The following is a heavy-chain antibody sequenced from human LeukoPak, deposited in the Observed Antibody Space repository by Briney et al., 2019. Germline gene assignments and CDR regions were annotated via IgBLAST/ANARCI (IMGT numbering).Heavy chain of an antibody. CDR3: ARPGNYYYYYGMDV. D-gene: IGHD1-1*01. Sequence: ASVKVSCKASGYTFTSYGISWVRQAPGQGLEWMGWISAYNGNTNYAQKLQGRVTMTTDTSTSTAYMELRSLKSDDTAVYYCARPGNYYYYYGMDVWGQGTTVTVSS. J-gene: IGHJ6*02. V-gene: IGHV1-18*01. CDR1: GYTFTSYG. CDR2: ISAYNGNT.